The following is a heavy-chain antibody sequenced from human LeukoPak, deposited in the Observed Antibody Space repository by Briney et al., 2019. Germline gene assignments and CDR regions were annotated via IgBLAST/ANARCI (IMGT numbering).Heavy chain of an antibody. V-gene: IGHV3-43*01. D-gene: IGHD6-19*01. Sequence: GGSLRLSCTASGFTFDDHTMHWVRQAPGEGLQWVSLINWDGTGAYYVDSVKGRFTISRDNAKNSLYLQMNSLRAEDTAVYYCAKIRYGTGWYYDYWGQGTLVTVSS. CDR3: AKIRYGTGWYYDY. J-gene: IGHJ4*02. CDR2: INWDGTGA. CDR1: GFTFDDHT.